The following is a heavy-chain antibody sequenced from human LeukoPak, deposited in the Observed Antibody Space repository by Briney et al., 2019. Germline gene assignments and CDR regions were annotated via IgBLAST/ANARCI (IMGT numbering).Heavy chain of an antibody. CDR1: GFSLSTARMG. D-gene: IGHD3-22*01. J-gene: IGHJ3*02. CDR2: IFSNDEK. CDR3: ARMTYYYDSSGYYPDAFDI. Sequence: SGPVLVKPTETLTLTCTVSGFSLSTARMGVSWIRQPPGKALEWLAHIFSNDEKSYSTSLKSRLTISKDTSKSQVVLTMTNMDPVDTATYYCARMTYYYDSSGYYPDAFDIWGQGTMVTVSS. V-gene: IGHV2-26*01.